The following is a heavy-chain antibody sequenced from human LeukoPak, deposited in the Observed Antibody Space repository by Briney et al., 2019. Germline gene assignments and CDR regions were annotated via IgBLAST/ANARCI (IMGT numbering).Heavy chain of an antibody. V-gene: IGHV5-51*01. CDR2: IYPGDSDT. Sequence: GGALKISCKGAGCSFISYWIGWVRRMPGKGVEWMGIIYPGDSDTRYSPSFQGQVTISADKSISTAYLQWSSLKASDTAMYYCARDFGDGAFDIWGQGTMVTVSS. CDR1: GCSFISYW. D-gene: IGHD3-10*01. CDR3: ARDFGDGAFDI. J-gene: IGHJ3*02.